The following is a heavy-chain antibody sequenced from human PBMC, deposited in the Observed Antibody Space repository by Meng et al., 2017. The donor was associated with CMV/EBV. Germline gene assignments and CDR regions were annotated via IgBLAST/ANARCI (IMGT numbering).Heavy chain of an antibody. Sequence: SVKVSCKASGGTFSSYAISWVRQAPGPGLEWRGGIIPIFGTANYAQKFQGRVTITTDESTSTAYMELSSLRSEDTAVYYCARDCSSASCYMEELNWFDPWGQGTLVTVSS. CDR1: GGTFSSYA. CDR3: ARDCSSASCYMEELNWFDP. CDR2: IIPIFGTA. V-gene: IGHV1-69*05. D-gene: IGHD2-2*02. J-gene: IGHJ5*02.